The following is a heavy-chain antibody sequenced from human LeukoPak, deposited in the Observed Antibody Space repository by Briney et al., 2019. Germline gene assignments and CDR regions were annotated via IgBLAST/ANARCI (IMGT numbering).Heavy chain of an antibody. Sequence: GASVKVSCKASGYTFTSYGISWVRQAPGQGLEWMGWISAYNGNTNYARKLQGRVTMTTDTSTSTAYMELRSLRSDDTAVYYCASSRPRYCSSTSCYDFDYWGQGTLVTVSS. CDR1: GYTFTSYG. J-gene: IGHJ4*02. CDR3: ASSRPRYCSSTSCYDFDY. D-gene: IGHD2-2*01. CDR2: ISAYNGNT. V-gene: IGHV1-18*01.